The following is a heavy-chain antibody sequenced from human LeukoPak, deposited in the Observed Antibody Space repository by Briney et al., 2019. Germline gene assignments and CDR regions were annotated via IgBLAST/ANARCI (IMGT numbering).Heavy chain of an antibody. CDR3: ARQPRLRWFGESYSPGWFDP. CDR1: GGSISTSSYY. J-gene: IGHJ5*02. Sequence: PSETLSLTCNVSGGSISTSSYYWGWVRQSPGKPPEWIATIYYSGTTYYNPSLKSRLAISVDRSKNQFSLKLSSVTAADPADYYCARQPRLRWFGESYSPGWFDPWGQGTRVTVSS. V-gene: IGHV4-39*07. D-gene: IGHD3-10*01. CDR2: IYYSGTT.